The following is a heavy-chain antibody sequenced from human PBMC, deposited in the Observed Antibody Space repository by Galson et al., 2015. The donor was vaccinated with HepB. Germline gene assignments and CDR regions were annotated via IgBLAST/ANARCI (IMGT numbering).Heavy chain of an antibody. CDR2: IRFDGSKK. J-gene: IGHJ4*02. CDR3: ARGPHIVVVTAPDY. V-gene: IGHV3-33*08. CDR1: GFTLSSYG. Sequence: SLRLSCAASGFTLSSYGMHWVRQAPGKGLEWVATIRFDGSKKDYADSVKGRFTISRDNSRNTVYLQMNSLRVEDTAMYYCARGPHIVVVTAPDYWGQGSLVTVSS. D-gene: IGHD2-21*02.